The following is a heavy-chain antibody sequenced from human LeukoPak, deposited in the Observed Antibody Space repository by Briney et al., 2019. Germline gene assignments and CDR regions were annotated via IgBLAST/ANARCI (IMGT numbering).Heavy chain of an antibody. J-gene: IGHJ4*02. CDR3: AKDIWSYYYDSSGYEKLFDY. Sequence: GGSLRLSCAASGFTFDDYAMHWVRQAPGKGLEWASLISGDGGSTYYADSVKGRFTISRDNSKNSLYLQMNSLRTEDTALYYCAKDIWSYYYDSSGYEKLFDYWGQGTLVTVSS. D-gene: IGHD3-22*01. CDR1: GFTFDDYA. V-gene: IGHV3-43*02. CDR2: ISGDGGST.